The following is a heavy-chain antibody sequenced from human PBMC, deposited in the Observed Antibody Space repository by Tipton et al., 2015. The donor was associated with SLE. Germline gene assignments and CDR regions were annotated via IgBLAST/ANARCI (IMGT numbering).Heavy chain of an antibody. CDR1: GVSIGSSYYY. Sequence: TLSLTCTVSGVSIGSSYYYWAWIRQPPGKGLEWIGTVYYSGSTYYNPSLKSRVTISVGTSTNQLSLRLTSVTAADTAVYYCTRQRGTAYYYYHMDVWGKGTTVTVSS. V-gene: IGHV4-39*01. CDR3: TRQRGTAYYYYHMDV. J-gene: IGHJ6*03. D-gene: IGHD3-16*01. CDR2: VYYSGST.